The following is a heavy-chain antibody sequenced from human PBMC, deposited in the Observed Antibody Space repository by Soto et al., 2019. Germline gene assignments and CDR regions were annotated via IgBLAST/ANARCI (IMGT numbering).Heavy chain of an antibody. D-gene: IGHD3-22*01. CDR3: ARDQMIASNWSDP. J-gene: IGHJ5*02. Sequence: RASVKVSCKASGYTFASYGVSWVRQAPGQGLEWMGWISAYNGDTIYAQKLQGRVSLTTDTPTSTASMELRSLRSDDTAVYYCARDQMIASNWSDPWGQGTLVTVSS. V-gene: IGHV1-18*01. CDR2: ISAYNGDT. CDR1: GYTFASYG.